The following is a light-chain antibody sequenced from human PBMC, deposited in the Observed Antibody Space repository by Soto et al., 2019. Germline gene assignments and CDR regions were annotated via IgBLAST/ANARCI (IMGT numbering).Light chain of an antibody. CDR1: KLGNKY. V-gene: IGLV3-1*01. CDR3: QAWDSNIVL. CDR2: QDH. J-gene: IGLJ2*01. Sequence: SYELTQPPSVSVSPGQTASITCSGDKLGNKYACWYQQKPGQSPVLVIYQDHKRPSGIPERFSGSNSGNTATLTISGTQAMDEADYYCQAWDSNIVLFGGGTKLTVL.